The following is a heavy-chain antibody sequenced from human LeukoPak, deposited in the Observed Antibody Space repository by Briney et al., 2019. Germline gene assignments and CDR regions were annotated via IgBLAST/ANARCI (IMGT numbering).Heavy chain of an antibody. CDR1: GFTSSMFW. D-gene: IGHD3-3*02. J-gene: IGHJ4*02. CDR3: ASHFL. V-gene: IGHV3-7*01. CDR2: IKEDGSEK. Sequence: GGSLRLSCAASGFTSSMFWMNWVRQAPGKGLEWVANIKEDGSEKYYVESVKGRFTISRDNAQNLLYLQMNSLRAEDTAMYYCASHFLGGQGTLVTVSS.